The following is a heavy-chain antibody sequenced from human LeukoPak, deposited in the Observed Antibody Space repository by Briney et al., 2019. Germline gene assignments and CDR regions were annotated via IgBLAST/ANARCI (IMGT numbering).Heavy chain of an antibody. J-gene: IGHJ4*02. CDR3: ARAMATNRFDY. Sequence: ASVKVSCKASGYTFTSYYMHWVRQTPGQGLEWMGIINPSGGSTSYAQKFQGRVTMTRDTSTSTVYMELSSLRSEDTAVYYCARAMATNRFDYWGQGTLVTVSS. V-gene: IGHV1-46*01. D-gene: IGHD5-24*01. CDR1: GYTFTSYY. CDR2: INPSGGST.